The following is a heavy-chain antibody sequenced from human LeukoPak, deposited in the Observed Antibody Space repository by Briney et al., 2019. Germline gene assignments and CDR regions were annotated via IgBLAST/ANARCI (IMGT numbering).Heavy chain of an antibody. J-gene: IGHJ4*02. CDR3: ARERKEDYYGSGSYFNYFDY. D-gene: IGHD3-10*01. V-gene: IGHV3-33*08. Sequence: PGGSLRLSCAASGFTFSSYGMHWVRQAPGKGLEWVAVIWYGGSNKYYADSVKGRFTISRDNSKNTLYLQMNSLRAEDTAVYYCARERKEDYYGSGSYFNYFDYWGQGTLVTVSS. CDR1: GFTFSSYG. CDR2: IWYGGSNK.